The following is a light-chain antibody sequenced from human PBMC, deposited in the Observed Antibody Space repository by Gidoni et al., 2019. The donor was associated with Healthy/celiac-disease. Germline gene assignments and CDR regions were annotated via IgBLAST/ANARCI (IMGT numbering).Light chain of an antibody. J-gene: IGKJ2*01. CDR2: GAC. CDR3: QQYGSSPRYT. Sequence: EIVLTQSPGTLSLSPGERATLPCRASQSVSSSYLAWYQQKPGQAPRLLIYGACSRATGIPDRFSGSGSGTDFTLTISRLEPEDFAVYYCQQYGSSPRYTFGQGTKLEIK. V-gene: IGKV3-20*01. CDR1: QSVSSSY.